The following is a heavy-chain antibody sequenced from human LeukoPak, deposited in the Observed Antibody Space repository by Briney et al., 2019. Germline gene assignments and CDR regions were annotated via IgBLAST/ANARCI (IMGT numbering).Heavy chain of an antibody. CDR2: IWYDGSNK. J-gene: IGHJ4*02. CDR3: ARDRTGYSYGYYFDY. D-gene: IGHD5-18*01. V-gene: IGHV3-33*01. CDR1: GFTFSSYG. Sequence: GGSLRLSCAASGFTFSSYGMHWVRQAPGKGLEWVAVIWYDGSNKYYADSVKGRFTISRDNSKNTLYLQMNSLRAEDTAVYRCARDRTGYSYGYYFDYWGQGTLVTVSS.